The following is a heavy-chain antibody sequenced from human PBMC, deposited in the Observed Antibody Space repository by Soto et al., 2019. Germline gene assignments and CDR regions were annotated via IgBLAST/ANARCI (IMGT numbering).Heavy chain of an antibody. CDR3: ARGTYGQYYDFWSDRKPYFDY. J-gene: IGHJ4*02. Sequence: SVKVSCKASGGTFSSYAISWVRQAPGQGLEWMGGIIPIFGTANYAQKFQGRVTITADESTSTAYMELSSLRSEDTAVYYCARGTYGQYYDFWSDRKPYFDYWGQGTLVTVSS. CDR1: GGTFSSYA. CDR2: IIPIFGTA. V-gene: IGHV1-69*13. D-gene: IGHD3-3*01.